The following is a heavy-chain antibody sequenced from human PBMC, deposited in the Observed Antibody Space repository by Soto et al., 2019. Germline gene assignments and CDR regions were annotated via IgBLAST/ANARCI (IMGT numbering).Heavy chain of an antibody. D-gene: IGHD2-8*02. CDR2: INHSGST. CDR1: GGSFSGYY. CDR3: ARDKITGLFDY. V-gene: IGHV4-34*01. J-gene: IGHJ4*02. Sequence: SSVTMSLTCAVYGGSFSGYYCTWIRQHPGTGLEWIGEINHSGSTNYNPSLKSRVTISVDTSKNQFSLKLTSVTAADTAVYYWARDKITGLFDYWGQGTLVTVSS.